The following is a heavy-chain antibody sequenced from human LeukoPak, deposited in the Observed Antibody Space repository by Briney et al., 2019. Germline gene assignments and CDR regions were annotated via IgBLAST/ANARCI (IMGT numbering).Heavy chain of an antibody. CDR3: ATELPRGLLSY. V-gene: IGHV1-24*01. CDR2: FDFEDGET. CDR1: GYTLTELS. D-gene: IGHD1-26*01. J-gene: IGHJ4*02. Sequence: ASVKVSCKVSGYTLTELSMHWVRQAPGKGLKWMGGFDFEDGETTYAQKFQGRVTMTEDTPTDTAYMGLRSLRSEDTAVYYCATELPRGLLSYWGQGTLVTVSS.